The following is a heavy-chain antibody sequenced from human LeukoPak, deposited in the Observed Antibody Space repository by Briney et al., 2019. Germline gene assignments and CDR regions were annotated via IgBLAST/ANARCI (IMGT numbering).Heavy chain of an antibody. CDR2: IPYDGNNK. Sequence: GGSLRHSCAASRFTFSSYGMHWVRQAPGKGLEWVAFIPYDGNNKYYADSVKGRFTISRDNSKNTLYLQMNSLRAEDTAVYYCVKDGDDSGSYLVYWGQGTLVTVSS. V-gene: IGHV3-30*02. CDR3: VKDGDDSGSYLVY. CDR1: RFTFSSYG. J-gene: IGHJ4*02. D-gene: IGHD1-26*01.